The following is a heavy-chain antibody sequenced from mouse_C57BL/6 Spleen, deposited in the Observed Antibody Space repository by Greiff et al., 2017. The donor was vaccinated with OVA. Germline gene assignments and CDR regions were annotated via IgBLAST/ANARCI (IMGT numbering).Heavy chain of an antibody. J-gene: IGHJ4*01. Sequence: DVHLVESGGGLVKPGGSLKLSCAASGFTFSDYGMHWVRQAPEKGLEWVAYISSGSSTIYYAVTVKGRFTISRDNAKNTLFLQMTSLRSEDTAMYYCARRYGYDVKYAMDYWGQGTSVTVSS. D-gene: IGHD2-2*01. V-gene: IGHV5-17*01. CDR3: ARRYGYDVKYAMDY. CDR1: GFTFSDYG. CDR2: ISSGSSTI.